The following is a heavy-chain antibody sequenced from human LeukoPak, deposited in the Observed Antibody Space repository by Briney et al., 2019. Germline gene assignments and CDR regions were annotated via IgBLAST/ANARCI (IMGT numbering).Heavy chain of an antibody. Sequence: ASVKVSCKASGYTFTSYGISWVRQAPGQGLEWMGWLSAYNGNTNYAQKLQGRATMTTDTSTSTAYMELRSLRSDDTAVYYCARDNKLDYVWGSYPRFDPWGQGTLVTVSS. CDR3: ARDNKLDYVWGSYPRFDP. CDR1: GYTFTSYG. J-gene: IGHJ5*02. V-gene: IGHV1-18*04. CDR2: LSAYNGNT. D-gene: IGHD3-16*02.